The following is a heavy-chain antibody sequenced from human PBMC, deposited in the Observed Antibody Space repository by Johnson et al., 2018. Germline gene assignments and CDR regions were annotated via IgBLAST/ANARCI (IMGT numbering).Heavy chain of an antibody. Sequence: VQLVQSGGVVVQPGGSLRLSCAASGFTFDDYTMHWVRQAPGKGLAWVSLISWDGGSTYYADSLKGRFTISRNNRKNSLYLQMNSLRTEDTALYYCAKGEYRRPEHFQDWGRGTLGTVSS. CDR3: AKGEYRRPEHFQD. D-gene: IGHD2/OR15-2a*01. CDR1: GFTFDDYT. J-gene: IGHJ1*01. CDR2: ISWDGGST. V-gene: IGHV3-43*01.